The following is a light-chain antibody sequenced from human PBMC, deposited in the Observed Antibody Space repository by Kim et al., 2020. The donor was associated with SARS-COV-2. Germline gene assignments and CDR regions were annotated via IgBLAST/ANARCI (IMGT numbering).Light chain of an antibody. J-gene: IGKJ4*01. CDR2: DAS. V-gene: IGKV1-33*01. CDR1: QYISNS. CDR3: QQYDDLLLT. Sequence: DIQMTQSPSSLSASVGDRVTITCQASQYISNSLNWFQHKPGNAPKLLIYDASILETGVPSRFSGSGSGTDFTFTISSLQPEDIATYYCQQYDDLLLTFGGGTKVDIK.